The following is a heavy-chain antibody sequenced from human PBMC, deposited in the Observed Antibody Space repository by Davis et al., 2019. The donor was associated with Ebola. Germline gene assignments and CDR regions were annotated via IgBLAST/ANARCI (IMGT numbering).Heavy chain of an antibody. CDR2: ISWNSGSI. D-gene: IGHD3-22*01. CDR1: GFTFGDYG. Sequence: GESLKISCAASGFTFGDYGMSWVRQFPGQGLEWVSGISWNSGSIGYADSVKGRFTVSRDNAKNSLYLQINSLRPEDTALYHCARRAGSDYYWEDSWGQGTLVTVSS. V-gene: IGHV3-20*01. J-gene: IGHJ4*02. CDR3: ARRAGSDYYWEDS.